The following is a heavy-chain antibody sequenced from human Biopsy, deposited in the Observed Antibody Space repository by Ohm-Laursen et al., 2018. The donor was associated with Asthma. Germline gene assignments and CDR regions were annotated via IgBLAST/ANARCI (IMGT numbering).Heavy chain of an antibody. J-gene: IGHJ4*02. D-gene: IGHD7-27*01. CDR3: ARHWDWGSFFDY. V-gene: IGHV4-39*01. CDR2: ISYTGSA. CDR1: GGSMSSSSYY. Sequence: TLSLTCTVSGGSMSSSSYYWGWIRQPPGKGLEWMGSISYTGSAYHNPSLKSRVTISVDTSKNHFSLRLSSVTAADTAVYYCARHWDWGSFFDYWGQGAPVTVSS.